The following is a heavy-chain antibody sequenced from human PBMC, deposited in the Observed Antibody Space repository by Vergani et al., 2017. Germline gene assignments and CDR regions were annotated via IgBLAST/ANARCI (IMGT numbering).Heavy chain of an antibody. D-gene: IGHD2-21*02. Sequence: QVQLQESGPGVVKPSETLSLTCTVSGVSIRSSRYYWGWIRQPPGKGLEWIATIYYSGSTNYNPSLKSRVTVSLDTSKNQFSLKFNSVTAADTATYYCVRVDHIVVVTAEGPRFDRWGRGTLVTVSS. J-gene: IGHJ2*01. CDR3: VRVDHIVVVTAEGPRFDR. CDR1: GVSIRSSRYY. CDR2: IYYSGST. V-gene: IGHV4-39*01.